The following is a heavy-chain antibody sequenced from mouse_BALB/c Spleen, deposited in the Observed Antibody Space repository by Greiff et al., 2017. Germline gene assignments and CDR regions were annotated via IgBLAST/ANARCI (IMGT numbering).Heavy chain of an antibody. D-gene: IGHD1-1*01. CDR2: ISSGGGST. CDR1: GFAFSSYD. CDR3: ARHKIPPITPSWYFDV. V-gene: IGHV5-12-1*01. Sequence: EVMLVESGGGLVKPGGSLKLSCAASGFAFSSYDMSWVRQTPEKRLEWVAYISSGGGSTYYPDTVKGRFTISRDNAKNTLYLQMSSLKSEDTAMYYCARHKIPPITPSWYFDVWGAGTTVTVSS. J-gene: IGHJ1*01.